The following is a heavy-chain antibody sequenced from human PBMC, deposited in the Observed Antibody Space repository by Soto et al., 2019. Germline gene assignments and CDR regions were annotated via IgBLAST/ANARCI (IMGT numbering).Heavy chain of an antibody. J-gene: IGHJ4*02. CDR3: ARQEAVPGTPFDS. V-gene: IGHV4-59*01. D-gene: IGHD6-19*01. CDR2: VYFSGIT. CDR1: GGSINGYY. Sequence: QERLQESGPGLVKPSETLSLTCSVSGGSINGYYLNWIRQPPGKGLEWLGNVYFSGITHYNPSLEARLTISVDTSKKQIALKLSSVTAADTAVYYCARQEAVPGTPFDSWGQGTLVSGSS.